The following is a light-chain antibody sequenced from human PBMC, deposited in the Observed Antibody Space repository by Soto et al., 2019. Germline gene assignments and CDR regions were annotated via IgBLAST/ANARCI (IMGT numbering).Light chain of an antibody. Sequence: ETVLTQSPGTLSLSPGERATLSCRASQTIRSNYLAWYRQTPGQAPRLLIYGASNRATGIADRFSGSGSGTDFTLIISSLEPEDFALYYCQQYGSSPWTFGQGTKVEIE. CDR3: QQYGSSPWT. V-gene: IGKV3-20*01. CDR1: QTIRSNY. CDR2: GAS. J-gene: IGKJ1*01.